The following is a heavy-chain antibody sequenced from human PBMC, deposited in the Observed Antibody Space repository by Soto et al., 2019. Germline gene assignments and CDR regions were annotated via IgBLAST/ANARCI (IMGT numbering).Heavy chain of an antibody. CDR1: GFTFDDYG. CDR2: ISWNSGRI. J-gene: IGHJ4*02. V-gene: IGHV3-9*01. Sequence: GGSLRLSCAASGFTFDDYGMHWVRQAPGKGLEWVSGISWNSGRIGYADSVKGRFTISRDNAKNSLYLQMNSLKTEDTALYYCATWRSEFDYWGQGTRVTVSS. D-gene: IGHD3-3*01. CDR3: ATWRSEFDY.